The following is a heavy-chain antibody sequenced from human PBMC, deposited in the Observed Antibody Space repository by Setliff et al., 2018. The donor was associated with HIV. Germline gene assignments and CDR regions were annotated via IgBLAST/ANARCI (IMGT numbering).Heavy chain of an antibody. CDR2: IYSGGST. J-gene: IGHJ1*01. CDR1: GLTVSGNY. V-gene: IGHV3-66*01. D-gene: IGHD2-2*02. CDR3: TREPTRYTNSPRGRYFQY. Sequence: GGSLRLSCAASGLTVSGNYMSWVRQAPGKGLEWVSVIYSGGSTYYADSVKGRFTVSRDNSKSSLYLQMNSLAAGDTAMYYCTREPTRYTNSPRGRYFQYWGQGTLVTVSS.